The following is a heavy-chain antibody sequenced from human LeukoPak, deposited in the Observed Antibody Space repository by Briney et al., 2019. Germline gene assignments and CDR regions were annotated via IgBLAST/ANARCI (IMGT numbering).Heavy chain of an antibody. CDR2: IRYDGSNK. CDR1: GFTFSSYG. D-gene: IGHD2-15*01. Sequence: PGGSLRLSCAASGFTFSSYGMHWVRQAPGKGLEWVAFIRYDGSNKYYADSVKGRFTISRDNSKNTLYLQMNSLRAEDTAVYYCAKDKSGVVVVVVATNQDYFDYWGQGTLVTVSS. CDR3: AKDKSGVVVVVVATNQDYFDY. J-gene: IGHJ4*02. V-gene: IGHV3-30*02.